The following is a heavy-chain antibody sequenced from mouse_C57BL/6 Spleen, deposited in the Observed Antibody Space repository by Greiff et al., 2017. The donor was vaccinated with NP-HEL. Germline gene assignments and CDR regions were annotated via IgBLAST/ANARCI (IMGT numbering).Heavy chain of an antibody. CDR1: GYSFTSYY. J-gene: IGHJ3*01. CDR2: IYPGSGNT. V-gene: IGHV1-66*01. CDR3: ARDSYSNYPFAY. D-gene: IGHD2-5*01. Sequence: QVQLQQSGPELVKPGASVKISCKASGYSFTSYYIHWVKQRPGQGLEWIGWIYPGSGNTKYNEKFKGKATLTADTSSSTAYMQLSSLTSEDSAVYYCARDSYSNYPFAYWGQGTLVTVSA.